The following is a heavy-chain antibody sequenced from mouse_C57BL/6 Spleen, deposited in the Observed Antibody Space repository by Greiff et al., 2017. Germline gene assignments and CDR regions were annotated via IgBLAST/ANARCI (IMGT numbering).Heavy chain of an antibody. D-gene: IGHD4-1*01. Sequence: VQLQQSGPELVKPGASVKLSCKASGYTFTSYDINWVKQRPGQGLEWIGCIYPRDGSTKYNEKFKGKATLTVDTSSSTAYMELHSLTSEDSAVYFCARRANWDVGFAYWGQGTLVTVSA. V-gene: IGHV1-85*01. CDR1: GYTFTSYD. J-gene: IGHJ3*01. CDR2: IYPRDGST. CDR3: ARRANWDVGFAY.